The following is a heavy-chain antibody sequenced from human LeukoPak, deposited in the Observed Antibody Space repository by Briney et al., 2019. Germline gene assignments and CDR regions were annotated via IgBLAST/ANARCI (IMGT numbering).Heavy chain of an antibody. D-gene: IGHD6-19*01. V-gene: IGHV4-4*07. CDR2: IYTSGST. CDR1: GGSISDYY. J-gene: IGHJ4*02. CDR3: ARGVGSGWSEHIDY. Sequence: SETLSLTCTFSGGSISDYYWSWIRQPAGKGLEWIGRIYTSGSTNYNPSLKSRVTMSVDTSKNQFSLKLSSVTAADTAVYYCARGVGSGWSEHIDYWGQGTLVTVSS.